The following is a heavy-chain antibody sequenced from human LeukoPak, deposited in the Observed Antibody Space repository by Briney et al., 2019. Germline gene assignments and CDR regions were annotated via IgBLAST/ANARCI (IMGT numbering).Heavy chain of an antibody. D-gene: IGHD6-19*01. J-gene: IGHJ4*02. CDR3: ARDPFDNSGSNGDY. CDR1: GYTFTGYY. V-gene: IGHV1-2*02. CDR2: INPNSGGT. Sequence: ASVKVSCKASGYTFTGYYMHWVRQAPGQGLEWMGWINPNSGGTNYAQKFQGRVTMTRDTSISTAYMELSRLRSDDTAVYYCARDPFDNSGSNGDYWGQGTLVTVSS.